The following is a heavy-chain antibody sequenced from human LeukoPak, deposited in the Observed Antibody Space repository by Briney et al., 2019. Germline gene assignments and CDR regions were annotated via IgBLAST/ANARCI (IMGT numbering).Heavy chain of an antibody. V-gene: IGHV3-48*01. CDR1: GFTFSNYN. J-gene: IGHJ6*03. Sequence: PGGSLRLSCAASGFTFSNYNMNWVRQAPGKRLEWVSYITGSSTTRYYTDSVKGRFTISRGNAKNSLYLQMNSLRAEDTAVYYCARVLGSGSYYNPGFGGDYYMDVWGKGTTVTVSS. CDR2: ITGSSTTR. D-gene: IGHD3-10*01. CDR3: ARVLGSGSYYNPGFGGDYYMDV.